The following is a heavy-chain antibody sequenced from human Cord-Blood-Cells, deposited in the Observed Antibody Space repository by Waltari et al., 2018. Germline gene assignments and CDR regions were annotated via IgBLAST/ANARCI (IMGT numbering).Heavy chain of an antibody. J-gene: IGHJ6*02. V-gene: IGHV1-69*01. Sequence: QVQLVQSGAEVKKPGSSVKVSCKASGGTFSSYAISWVRQAPGQGLEWMGGIIPIFGTANYAQKFQGRVTITADESTSTAYMELSSLRSEDTAVYYCARGGSTVTPRYYYYYGMDVWGQGTTVTVS. D-gene: IGHD4-17*01. CDR2: IIPIFGTA. CDR1: GGTFSSYA. CDR3: ARGGSTVTPRYYYYYGMDV.